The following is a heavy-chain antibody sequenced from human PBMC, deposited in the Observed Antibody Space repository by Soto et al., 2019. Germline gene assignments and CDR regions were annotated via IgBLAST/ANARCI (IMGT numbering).Heavy chain of an antibody. Sequence: SETLCLTCTVAGGSISGYYWSWIRQPPGKGLEWIGYIYYSGSTNYNPSLKSRVTISVDTSKNQFSLKLSSVTAADTAVYYCARVTGGFDYWGQGTLVTVSS. D-gene: IGHD1-20*01. CDR1: GGSISGYY. CDR2: IYYSGST. V-gene: IGHV4-59*01. J-gene: IGHJ4*02. CDR3: ARVTGGFDY.